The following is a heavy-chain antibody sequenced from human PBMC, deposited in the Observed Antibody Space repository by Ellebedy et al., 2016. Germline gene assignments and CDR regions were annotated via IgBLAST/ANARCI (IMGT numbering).Heavy chain of an antibody. D-gene: IGHD5-24*01. CDR2: INAGNGNT. J-gene: IGHJ4*02. CDR3: ARAGDGYNWFGMGAYYFDY. V-gene: IGHV1-3*01. Sequence: ASVKVSCKASGYTFTSYAMHWVRQAPGQRLEWMGWINAGNGNTKYSQKFQGRVTITADKSTSTAYMELSSLRSEDTAVYYCARAGDGYNWFGMGAYYFDYWGQGTLVTVSS. CDR1: GYTFTSYA.